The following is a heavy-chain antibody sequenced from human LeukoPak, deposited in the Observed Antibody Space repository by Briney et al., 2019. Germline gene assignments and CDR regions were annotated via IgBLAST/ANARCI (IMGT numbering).Heavy chain of an antibody. CDR1: GYTFTSYA. CDR3: ARSRSGYDILTGFDY. V-gene: IGHV1-3*01. J-gene: IGHJ4*02. CDR2: INAGNGNT. Sequence: ASVKVSCKASGYTFTSYAMHWVRQAPGQRLEWMVWINAGNGNTKYSQKFQGRVTITRDTSASTAYLELSSLRSEDTAVYYCARSRSGYDILTGFDYWGQGTLVTVSS. D-gene: IGHD3-9*01.